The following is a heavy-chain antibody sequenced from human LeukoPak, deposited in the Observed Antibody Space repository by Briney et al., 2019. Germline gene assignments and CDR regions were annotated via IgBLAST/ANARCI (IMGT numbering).Heavy chain of an antibody. CDR2: ISGYNGET. Sequence: ASVKVSCKASGYSFTNYGINWVRQAPGEGLEWMGWISGYNGETKNAQKLQGRVTMTTDTSTSTAYMELRSLRSDDTAVYYCARDQSDFWSGYYTGWYYFDYWGQGTLVTVSS. CDR3: ARDQSDFWSGYYTGWYYFDY. V-gene: IGHV1-18*01. CDR1: GYSFTNYG. D-gene: IGHD3-3*01. J-gene: IGHJ4*02.